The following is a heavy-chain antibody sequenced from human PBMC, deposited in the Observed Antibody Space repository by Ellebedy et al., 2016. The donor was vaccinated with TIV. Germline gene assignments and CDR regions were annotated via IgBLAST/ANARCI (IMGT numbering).Heavy chain of an antibody. CDR1: GFTFNNYG. J-gene: IGHJ6*02. CDR2: VWSDGSNK. V-gene: IGHV3-33*01. Sequence: GESLKISCAASGFTFNNYGMHWVRQAPGKGLEWVAVVWSDGSNKYYADSVKGRFTISRDNSKNTLYLQMNSLRAEDTAVYYCARLLGEMGYYYAMDVWGQGTTVTVSS. CDR3: ARLLGEMGYYYAMDV. D-gene: IGHD3-10*01.